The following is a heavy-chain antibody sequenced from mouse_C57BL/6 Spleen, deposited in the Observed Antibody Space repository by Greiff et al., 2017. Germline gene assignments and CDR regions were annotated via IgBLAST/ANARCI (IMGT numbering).Heavy chain of an antibody. V-gene: IGHV1-72*01. CDR2: IDPNSGGT. D-gene: IGHD2-3*01. CDR1: GYTFTSYW. Sequence: QVQLQQPGAELVKPGASVKLSCKASGYTFTSYWMHWVKQRPGRGLEWIGRIDPNSGGTKYNEKFKSKATLTVDKPSSTAYMQLSSLTSEDSVVYYCARGGYDGYHYAMDYWGQGTSVTVSS. CDR3: ARGGYDGYHYAMDY. J-gene: IGHJ4*01.